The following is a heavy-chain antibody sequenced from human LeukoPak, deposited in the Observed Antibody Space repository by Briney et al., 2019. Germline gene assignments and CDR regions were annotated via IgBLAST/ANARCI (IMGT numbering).Heavy chain of an antibody. Sequence: GGSLRLSCAASGFTFSSYSMNWVRQAPGKGLEWVSSISSSSSYIYYADSVKGRFTISRDNAKNSLYLQMNSLRAEDTAVYYCARGGYCSSSICYSLNAFDIWGQGTMFTVSS. D-gene: IGHD2-2*01. CDR1: GFTFSSYS. V-gene: IGHV3-21*01. J-gene: IGHJ3*02. CDR2: ISSSSSYI. CDR3: ARGGYCSSSICYSLNAFDI.